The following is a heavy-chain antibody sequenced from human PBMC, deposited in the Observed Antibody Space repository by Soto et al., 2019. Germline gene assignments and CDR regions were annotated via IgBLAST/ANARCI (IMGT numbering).Heavy chain of an antibody. V-gene: IGHV4-59*01. D-gene: IGHD2-21*02. CDR2: LYNSGST. CDR1: GGSTRRYY. CDR3: ARDLWGYCGTDCYPLDV. Sequence: PSETLSLTFTVSGGSTRRYYWSWIRRAPGKGLEWIGYLYNSGSTVYNPSLKSRVTISVDTSKNQFSLKLNSVTAADTAVYYCARDLWGYCGTDCYPLDVWGQGTTVTVSS. J-gene: IGHJ6*02.